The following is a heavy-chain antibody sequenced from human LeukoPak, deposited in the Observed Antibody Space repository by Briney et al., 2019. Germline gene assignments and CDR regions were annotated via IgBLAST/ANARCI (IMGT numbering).Heavy chain of an antibody. Sequence: TSETLSLTCTVSAASVSSGDYYWCWIRQSPGKVLEWVGYISRSGTTHYNPSLKSRTTISIDTSKNQFTLHLTSVTAADTALYYCASYCSSSSCHGYFPHWGQGALVTAS. CDR2: ISRSGTT. J-gene: IGHJ1*01. D-gene: IGHD2-2*01. V-gene: IGHV4-30-4*01. CDR1: AASVSSGDYY. CDR3: ASYCSSSSCHGYFPH.